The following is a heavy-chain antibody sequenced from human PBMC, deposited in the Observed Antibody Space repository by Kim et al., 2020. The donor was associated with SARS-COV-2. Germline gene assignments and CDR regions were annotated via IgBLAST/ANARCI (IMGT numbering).Heavy chain of an antibody. Sequence: SVKVSCKASGGTFSSYAISWVRQAPGQGLEWMGGIIPIFGTANYAQKFQGRVTITADESTSTAYMELSSLRSEDTAVYYCARDGGITMIVVAVPGYESYGMGVWGQGTTVTVSS. CDR3: ARDGGITMIVVAVPGYESYGMGV. D-gene: IGHD3-22*01. J-gene: IGHJ6*02. V-gene: IGHV1-69*13. CDR1: GGTFSSYA. CDR2: IIPIFGTA.